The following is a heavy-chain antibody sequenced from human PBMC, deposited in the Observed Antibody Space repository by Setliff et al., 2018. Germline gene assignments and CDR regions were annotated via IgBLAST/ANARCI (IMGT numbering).Heavy chain of an antibody. J-gene: IGHJ6*02. Sequence: PSVKVSCKASGYTFTSYGISWGQQAPGQGLEWMGWISAYNGNTNYAQKLQGRVTMTTDTYTSTAYMELRSLRSDDTAVYYCSSDGQGNYNVWSGSYYYYGMGVWGQGTTFTVSS. CDR1: GYTFTSYG. CDR3: SSDGQGNYNVWSGSYYYYGMGV. D-gene: IGHD3-3*01. CDR2: ISAYNGNT. V-gene: IGHV1-18*01.